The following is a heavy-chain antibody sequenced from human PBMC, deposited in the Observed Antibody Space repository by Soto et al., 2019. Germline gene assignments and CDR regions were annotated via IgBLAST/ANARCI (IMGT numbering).Heavy chain of an antibody. V-gene: IGHV4-59*01. CDR1: GGSIGRYY. D-gene: IGHD4-17*01. Sequence: PSETLSLTCTVSGGSIGRYYWSWIRQPPGKGLEWIGYIYYSGTTNYNPSLKSRVTISVDTSKNQFSLNLGSVTAADTAVYYCARDLRFQGHDYADYLGYGMDVWGQGTTVTVSS. CDR3: ARDLRFQGHDYADYLGYGMDV. CDR2: IYYSGTT. J-gene: IGHJ6*02.